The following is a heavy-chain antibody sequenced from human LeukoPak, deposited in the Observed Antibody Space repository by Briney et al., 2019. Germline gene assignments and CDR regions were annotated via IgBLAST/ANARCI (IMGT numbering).Heavy chain of an antibody. J-gene: IGHJ4*02. Sequence: PSETLSLTCTVSGGSISSYYWSWIRQPPGKGLEWIGYIYYSGSTNYNPSLKSRVTISVDRSKNQFSLKLSSVTAADTAVYYCARDRGIVGATSDTYYFDYWGQGTLVTVSS. CDR3: ARDRGIVGATSDTYYFDY. CDR2: IYYSGST. D-gene: IGHD1-26*01. CDR1: GGSISSYY. V-gene: IGHV4-59*12.